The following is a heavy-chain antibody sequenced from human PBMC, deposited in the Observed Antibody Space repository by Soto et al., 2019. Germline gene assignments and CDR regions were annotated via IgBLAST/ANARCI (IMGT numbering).Heavy chain of an antibody. CDR2: IYYSGST. CDR1: GGSISSGGYY. D-gene: IGHD3-22*01. V-gene: IGHV4-31*03. J-gene: IGHJ4*02. Sequence: QVQLQESGPGLVKPSQTLSLTCTVSGGSISSGGYYWSWIRQHPGKGLEWIGYIYYSGSTYYNPSVKRRVTISADTSKNPLSLQLSSVTAADTAVYYCASEIGYHSSGLYYFDYWGQGTLVTVSS. CDR3: ASEIGYHSSGLYYFDY.